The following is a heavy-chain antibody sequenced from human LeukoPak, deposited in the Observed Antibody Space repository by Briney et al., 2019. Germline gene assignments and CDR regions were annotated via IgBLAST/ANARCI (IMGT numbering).Heavy chain of an antibody. Sequence: GGSLRLSCAASGFTFSNYGMTWVRQAPGKGLEWVANIKQDGSERYYVDSVKGRFTISRDNAKNSLYLQMNSLRAEDMAVYYCARGHVWFDPWGQGTLVTVSS. CDR3: ARGHVWFDP. CDR1: GFTFSNYG. V-gene: IGHV3-7*02. CDR2: IKQDGSER. J-gene: IGHJ5*02.